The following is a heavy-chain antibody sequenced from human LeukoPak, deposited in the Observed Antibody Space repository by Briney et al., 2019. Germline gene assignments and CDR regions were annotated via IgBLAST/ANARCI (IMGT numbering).Heavy chain of an antibody. CDR2: VKQDGSEK. J-gene: IGHJ6*02. Sequence: GGSLRLSCVASGFSFSSYWMSWVRQAPGKGLEWVANVKQDGSEKYYVDSVKGRFTISRDNAKNPLDLRMNSLRAEDTAVYYCARERCSTTTCYRGYGVDVWGQGTTVTVS. D-gene: IGHD2-2*02. CDR3: ARERCSTTTCYRGYGVDV. V-gene: IGHV3-7*01. CDR1: GFSFSSYW.